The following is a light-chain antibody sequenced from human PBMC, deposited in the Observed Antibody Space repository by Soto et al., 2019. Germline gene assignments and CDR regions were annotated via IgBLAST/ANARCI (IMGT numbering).Light chain of an antibody. J-gene: IGKJ1*01. CDR3: QKYNIAPRT. V-gene: IGKV1-27*01. CDR1: QGISNY. CDR2: AAS. Sequence: DIQMTQSPSSLSASVGDRVTITCRASQGISNYLAWYQQKPGKVPTLLIYAASTLQSGVPARFSGSGSGTDFTLTITSLQPEDVATYYCQKYNIAPRTFGQGTKVEIK.